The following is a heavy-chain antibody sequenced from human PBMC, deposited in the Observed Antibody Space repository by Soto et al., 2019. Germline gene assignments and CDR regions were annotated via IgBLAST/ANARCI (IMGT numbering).Heavy chain of an antibody. CDR1: GGSISSGGYY. V-gene: IGHV4-31*03. J-gene: IGHJ4*02. D-gene: IGHD6-19*01. CDR2: IYYSGST. CDR3: ARGTRIAVAGVVDY. Sequence: QVQLQESGPGLVKPSQTLSLTCTVSGGSISSGGYYWSWIRQHPWKGLEWIGYIYYSGSTYYNPSLKSRVTISVDTSKNQFSLKLSSVTAADTAVYYCARGTRIAVAGVVDYWGQGTLVTVSS.